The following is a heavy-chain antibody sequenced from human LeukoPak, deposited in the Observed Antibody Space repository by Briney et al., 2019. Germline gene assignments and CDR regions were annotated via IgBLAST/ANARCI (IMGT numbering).Heavy chain of an antibody. J-gene: IGHJ4*02. V-gene: IGHV3-30*02. CDR3: AKGGGYSYGYEEFDY. D-gene: IGHD5-18*01. Sequence: GSLRLSCAASGFTFSSHGMHWVRQAPGKGLEWVAFIRYDGSNKYYADSVKGRFTISRDNSKNTLYLQMNSLRAEDTAVYYCAKGGGYSYGYEEFDYWGQGTLVTVSS. CDR1: GFTFSSHG. CDR2: IRYDGSNK.